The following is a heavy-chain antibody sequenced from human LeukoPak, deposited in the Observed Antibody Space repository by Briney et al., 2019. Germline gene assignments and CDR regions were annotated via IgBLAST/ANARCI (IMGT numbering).Heavy chain of an antibody. CDR1: GGSISSYY. CDR2: IYYSGST. Sequence: PSETLSLTCTVSGGSISSYYLSWIRQPPGKGLEWIGYIYYSGSTNYNPSLKSRVTISVDTSKNQFTLKLSSVTAADTAVYYCARGTSEIAAAYFDYWGQGTLVTVSS. D-gene: IGHD6-25*01. J-gene: IGHJ4*02. V-gene: IGHV4-59*12. CDR3: ARGTSEIAAAYFDY.